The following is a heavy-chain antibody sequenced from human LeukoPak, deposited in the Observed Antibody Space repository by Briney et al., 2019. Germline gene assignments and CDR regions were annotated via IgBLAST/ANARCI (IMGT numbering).Heavy chain of an antibody. V-gene: IGHV4-31*03. J-gene: IGHJ4*02. CDR2: IYYSGST. D-gene: IGHD6-19*01. Sequence: SETLSLTCTVSGGSISSGGYYWSWIRQHPGKGLEWIGYIYYSGSTYYNPSLKSRVTISVDTSKNQFSLKLSSVTAADTAVYYCARSEQWLENRTFDYWGQGTLVTVSS. CDR3: ARSEQWLENRTFDY. CDR1: GGSISSGGYY.